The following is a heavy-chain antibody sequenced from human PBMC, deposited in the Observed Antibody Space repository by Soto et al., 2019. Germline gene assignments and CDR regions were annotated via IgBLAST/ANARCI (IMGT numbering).Heavy chain of an antibody. CDR1: GFTFRTYA. J-gene: IGHJ6*02. D-gene: IGHD2-15*01. CDR2: ISYDGSNK. Sequence: GGSLRLSCAASGFTFRTYAMHLVRQAPGKGLECVAVISYDGSNKFYRDYVKGRFTISRDNSKNTLYLQINSLRYEDTAVYYCARGDREDIAVVVGVRPGEYGVDVWGQGTTVTVSS. CDR3: ARGDREDIAVVVGVRPGEYGVDV. V-gene: IGHV3-30-3*01.